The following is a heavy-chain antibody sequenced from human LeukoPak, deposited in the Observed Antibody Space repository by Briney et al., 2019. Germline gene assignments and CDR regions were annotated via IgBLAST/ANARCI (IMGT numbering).Heavy chain of an antibody. CDR1: GFTFSSYA. D-gene: IGHD3-16*01. J-gene: IGHJ4*02. CDR3: ARWGFDY. V-gene: IGHV3-30-3*01. CDR2: ISYDGSNK. Sequence: GGSLRLSCAASGFTFSSYAMHWVRQAPGKGLEWVAVISYDGSNKYYADSVKGRFTISRDNSKNTLYPQMNSLRAEDTDVYYCARWGFDYWGQGTLVTVSS.